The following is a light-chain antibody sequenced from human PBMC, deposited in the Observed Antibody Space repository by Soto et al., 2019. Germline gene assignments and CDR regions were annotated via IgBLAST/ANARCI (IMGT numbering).Light chain of an antibody. V-gene: IGKV3-15*01. CDR3: QQYNSSPPEFT. J-gene: IGKJ3*01. CDR1: QKVSSN. Sequence: EIVMTQSPATLSVSPGERATLSCRASQKVSSNLAWYQQKPGQAPRLLIYGASTRATGIPARFSGSGSGTEFTLTISSLQSEDFAVYYCQQYNSSPPEFTFGPG. CDR2: GAS.